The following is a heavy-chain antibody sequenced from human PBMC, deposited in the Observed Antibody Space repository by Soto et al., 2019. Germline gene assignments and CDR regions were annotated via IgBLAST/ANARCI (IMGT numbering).Heavy chain of an antibody. CDR3: ARVMAAMQNWLDP. J-gene: IGHJ5*02. D-gene: IGHD2-2*01. Sequence: SETLSLICSVSVGSISSIDYFWSWIRQPPGKGLERIGFIYHTGTTYYNPSLRSRVTISIDTSKSQFSMKLNSVTAADTAVYYCARVMAAMQNWLDPWGQGTLVTVSS. CDR1: VGSISSIDYF. V-gene: IGHV4-30-4*01. CDR2: IYHTGTT.